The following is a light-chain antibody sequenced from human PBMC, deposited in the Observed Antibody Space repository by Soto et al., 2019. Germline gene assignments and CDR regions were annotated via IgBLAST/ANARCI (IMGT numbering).Light chain of an antibody. CDR2: GAS. V-gene: IGKV3-20*01. CDR1: QSVTTR. Sequence: EFVLTQSPGTLSLSPGERVTLSCRASQSVTTRLAWYQHKPGQAPTLLMSGASNRASGVPVRFSGSGSGTDFTLTITRLEPEDFALYYCQQFDDSVTFGQGTRLEIK. J-gene: IGKJ5*01. CDR3: QQFDDSVT.